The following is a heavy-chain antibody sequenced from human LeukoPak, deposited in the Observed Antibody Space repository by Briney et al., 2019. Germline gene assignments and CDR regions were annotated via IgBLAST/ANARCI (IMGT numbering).Heavy chain of an antibody. CDR1: GGSFSGYY. Sequence: PSETLSLTCAVYGGSFSGYYWSWIRQPPGKGREWIGEINHSGSTNYNPSLKSRVTISVDTSKNQFSLKLRSVTAADTAVYYCARRPDIVVVPAARRRNYYYYMDVWGKGTTVTVSS. V-gene: IGHV4-34*01. J-gene: IGHJ6*03. CDR2: INHSGST. D-gene: IGHD2-2*01. CDR3: ARRPDIVVVPAARRRNYYYYMDV.